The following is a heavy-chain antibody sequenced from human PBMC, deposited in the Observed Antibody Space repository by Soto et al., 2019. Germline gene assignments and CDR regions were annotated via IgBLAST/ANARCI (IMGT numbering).Heavy chain of an antibody. V-gene: IGHV4-39*01. J-gene: IGHJ1*01. CDR2: IYYSGST. CDR1: GGSISSSSYY. CDR3: ARLSPYGSGSYYFQH. Sequence: QLQLQESGPGLVKPSETLSLTCTVSGGSISSSSYYWGWIRQPPGKGLEWIGSIYYSGSTYYNPSLKSRVTISVDTSKNQFSLKLSSVTAADTAVYYCARLSPYGSGSYYFQHWGQGTLVTVSS. D-gene: IGHD3-10*01.